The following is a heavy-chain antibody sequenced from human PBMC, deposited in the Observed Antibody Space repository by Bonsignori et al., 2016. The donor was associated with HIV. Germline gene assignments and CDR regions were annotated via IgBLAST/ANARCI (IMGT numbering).Heavy chain of an antibody. Sequence: SLKISCAASGFTFDDYAMHWVRQAPGKGLEWVSGISWNSGSIGYADSVKGRFTISRDNAKNSLYLQMNSLRAEDTALYYCAKFRNDYSNLRPDAFDIWGQGTMVTVSS. D-gene: IGHD4-11*01. CDR1: GFTFDDYA. CDR3: AKFRNDYSNLRPDAFDI. V-gene: IGHV3-9*01. CDR2: ISWNSGSI. J-gene: IGHJ3*02.